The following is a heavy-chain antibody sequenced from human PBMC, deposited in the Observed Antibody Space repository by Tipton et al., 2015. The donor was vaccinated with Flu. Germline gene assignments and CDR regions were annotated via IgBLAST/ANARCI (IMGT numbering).Heavy chain of an antibody. V-gene: IGHV3-21*01. CDR1: GFTVSSNY. CDR2: ISSSSSYI. D-gene: IGHD1-26*01. Sequence: SLRLSCAASGFTVSSNYMNWVRQAPGKGLEWVSSISSSSSYIYYADSVKGRFTISRDNAKNSLYLQMNSLRAEDTAVYYCARNSGSSSNDYWGQGTLVTVSS. CDR3: ARNSGSSSNDY. J-gene: IGHJ4*02.